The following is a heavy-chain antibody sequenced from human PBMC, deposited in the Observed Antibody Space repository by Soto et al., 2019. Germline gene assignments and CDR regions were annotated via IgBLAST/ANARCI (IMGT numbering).Heavy chain of an antibody. Sequence: SETLSLTCAVYGGSFSGYYWTWIRQPPGKGLEWIGEINHSGNTNYSPSLKTRVTISVDTSRNQFSLNLSSVTAADTAVYYCARGRTNYYDSSGLIRSWGQGTRVTVSS. D-gene: IGHD3-22*01. J-gene: IGHJ4*02. CDR1: GGSFSGYY. CDR3: ARGRTNYYDSSGLIRS. CDR2: INHSGNT. V-gene: IGHV4-34*01.